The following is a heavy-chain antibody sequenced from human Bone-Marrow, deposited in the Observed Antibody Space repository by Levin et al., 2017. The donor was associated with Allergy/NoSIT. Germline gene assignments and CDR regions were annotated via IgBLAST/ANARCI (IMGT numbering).Heavy chain of an antibody. Sequence: ASVKVSCKASGYTFTGYYLHWVRQAPGQGLEWMGWISPNSGGTNYAQNFQGRVTMTRDASISTAYMELSRLRSDDTAVYYCAKDIYSGYDYNAFDIWGQGTMVTVS. V-gene: IGHV1-2*02. CDR2: ISPNSGGT. J-gene: IGHJ3*02. CDR1: GYTFTGYY. CDR3: AKDIYSGYDYNAFDI. D-gene: IGHD5-12*01.